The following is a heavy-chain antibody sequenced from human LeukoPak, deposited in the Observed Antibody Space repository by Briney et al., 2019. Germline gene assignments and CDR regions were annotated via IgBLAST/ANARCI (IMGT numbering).Heavy chain of an antibody. V-gene: IGHV4-39*07. Sequence: SETLSLTCTVSGGSISSSSYYWGWIRQPPGKGLEWIGSIYYSGSTYYNPSLKSRVTISVDTSKNQFSLKLSSVTAADTAVYYCARVAAAGTSLYYYYYYMDVWGKGTTVTVSS. CDR1: GGSISSSSYY. CDR3: ARVAAAGTSLYYYYYYMDV. J-gene: IGHJ6*03. CDR2: IYYSGST. D-gene: IGHD6-13*01.